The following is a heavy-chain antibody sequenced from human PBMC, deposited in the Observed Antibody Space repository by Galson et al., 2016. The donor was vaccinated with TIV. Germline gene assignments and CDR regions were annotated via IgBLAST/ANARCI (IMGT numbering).Heavy chain of an antibody. CDR1: GGSLSTYA. D-gene: IGHD5-12*01. V-gene: IGHV1-69*06. CDR2: IIPILGPT. Sequence: SVKVSCKVSGGSLSTYAINWVRQAPGQGPEWMGRIIPILGPTKYAQRFQGRVSITADKSTNTAYMDLSSLRSDDTAVYYCARDNQATFGYDDAFDIWGQGTLVTVSS. CDR3: ARDNQATFGYDDAFDI. J-gene: IGHJ3*02.